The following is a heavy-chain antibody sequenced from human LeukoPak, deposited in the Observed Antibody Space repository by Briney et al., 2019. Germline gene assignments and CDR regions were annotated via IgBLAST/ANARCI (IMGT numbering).Heavy chain of an antibody. V-gene: IGHV3-7*01. Sequence: GGSLRLSCAASGLTFSSYWMSWVRQAPGKGLEWVANIKQDGSEKYYVDSVKGRFTISRDNAKNSLYLQMNSLRAEDTAVYYCARDPRYCSAGSCYFGYFDYWGQGTLVTVSS. D-gene: IGHD2-15*01. CDR1: GLTFSSYW. CDR2: IKQDGSEK. CDR3: ARDPRYCSAGSCYFGYFDY. J-gene: IGHJ4*02.